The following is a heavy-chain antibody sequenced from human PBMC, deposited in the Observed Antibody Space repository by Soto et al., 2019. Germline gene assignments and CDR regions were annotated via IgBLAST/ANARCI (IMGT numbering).Heavy chain of an antibody. V-gene: IGHV3-64*01. CDR3: AREYSSSWSGWFDP. CDR1: GFTFSSYA. Sequence: GGSLRLSCAASGFTFSSYAMHWVRQAPGKGLEYVSAISSNGGSTYYANSVKGRFTISRDNSKNTLYLQMNSLRAEDTAVYYCAREYSSSWSGWFDPWGQGTLVTVSS. CDR2: ISSNGGST. J-gene: IGHJ5*02. D-gene: IGHD6-13*01.